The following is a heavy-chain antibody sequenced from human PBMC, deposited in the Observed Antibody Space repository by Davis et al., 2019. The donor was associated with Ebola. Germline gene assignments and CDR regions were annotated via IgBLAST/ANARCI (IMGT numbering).Heavy chain of an antibody. V-gene: IGHV3-23*01. Sequence: GESLKISCAASELTFSSYAMTWVRRAPGKGLEWVSTFGTGGDTYYADSVKGRFAISRDNSRGTLYLQMNSLRVEDSAIYYCVKDSSNIWFDIWGQGTVITVSS. D-gene: IGHD2/OR15-2a*01. J-gene: IGHJ3*02. CDR2: FGTGGDT. CDR3: VKDSSNIWFDI. CDR1: ELTFSSYA.